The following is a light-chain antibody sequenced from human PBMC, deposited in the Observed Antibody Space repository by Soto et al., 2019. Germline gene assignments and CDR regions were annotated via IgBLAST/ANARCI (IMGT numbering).Light chain of an antibody. V-gene: IGKV3-20*01. Sequence: EVVLTQSPDTLSLSPGERATLSCRASQSLSRNYLVWFQQKPGQAPRLLIYATSSRATGVPDRFSGSGSGTDFTLSISRLEPEDFAVYYCHQYGSSPPYTFGQGTKQEIK. J-gene: IGKJ2*01. CDR1: QSLSRNY. CDR2: ATS. CDR3: HQYGSSPPYT.